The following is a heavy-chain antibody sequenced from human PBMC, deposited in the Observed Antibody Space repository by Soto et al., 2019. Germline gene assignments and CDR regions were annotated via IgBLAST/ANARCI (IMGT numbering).Heavy chain of an antibody. Sequence: ASVKVSCKASGYTFTSYDINWVRQATGQGLEWMGWMNPNSGNTGYAQKFQGRVTMTRNTSISTAYMELSSLRSEDTAVYYCARHLGDYYYYYYMDGWGKGTTVTVSS. V-gene: IGHV1-8*01. CDR3: ARHLGDYYYYYYMDG. CDR1: GYTFTSYD. J-gene: IGHJ6*03. D-gene: IGHD3-10*01. CDR2: MNPNSGNT.